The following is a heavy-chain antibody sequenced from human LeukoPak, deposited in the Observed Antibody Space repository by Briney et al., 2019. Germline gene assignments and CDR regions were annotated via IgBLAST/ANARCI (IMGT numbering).Heavy chain of an antibody. CDR3: ARGWQQLVL. D-gene: IGHD6-13*01. Sequence: GGSLRLSCAASGFTFSNYDMNWVRQAPGKGLEWVSSISTSSSYIYYTDSVKGRFTISRDNAKNSLYLQLNSLRAEDTAVYYCARGWQQLVLWGQGTLVAVSS. V-gene: IGHV3-21*01. CDR2: ISTSSSYI. CDR1: GFTFSNYD. J-gene: IGHJ4*02.